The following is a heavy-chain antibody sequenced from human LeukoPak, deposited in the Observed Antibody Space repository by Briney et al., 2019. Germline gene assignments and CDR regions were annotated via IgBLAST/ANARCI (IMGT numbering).Heavy chain of an antibody. D-gene: IGHD6-19*01. J-gene: IGHJ4*02. Sequence: SETLSLTCTVSGGSISSYYWSWIRQPPGKGLEWIGYIYYSGSTNYNPPLKSRVTISVDTSKNQFSLKLSSVTAADTAVYYCARHEYSSGWYYFDYWGQGTLVTVSS. V-gene: IGHV4-59*08. CDR1: GGSISSYY. CDR3: ARHEYSSGWYYFDY. CDR2: IYYSGST.